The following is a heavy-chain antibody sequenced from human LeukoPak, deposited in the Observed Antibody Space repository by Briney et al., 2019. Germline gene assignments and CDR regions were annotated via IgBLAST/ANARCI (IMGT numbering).Heavy chain of an antibody. Sequence: GESLKISCKGSGYSFTSYWIGWVRQMPGKGLEWMGFIYPGDSDTRYSPSFQGQVTISADKSISTAYLQWSSLKASDTAMYYCARRAQYYDFWSGAHPDYYYYMDVWGKGTTVTVSS. CDR1: GYSFTSYW. J-gene: IGHJ6*03. CDR2: IYPGDSDT. V-gene: IGHV5-51*03. D-gene: IGHD3-3*01. CDR3: ARRAQYYDFWSGAHPDYYYYMDV.